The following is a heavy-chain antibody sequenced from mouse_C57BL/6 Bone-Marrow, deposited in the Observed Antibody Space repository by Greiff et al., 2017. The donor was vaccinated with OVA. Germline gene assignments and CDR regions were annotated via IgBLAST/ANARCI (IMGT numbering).Heavy chain of an antibody. Sequence: DVMLVESGGDLVKPGGSLKLSCAASGFTFSSYGMSWVRQTPDKRLEWVATISSGGSYTYYPDSVKGRFTISRDNAKNTLYLQMSSLKSEDTAMYYCARNFPIYYYGSSYDWYFDVWGTGTTVTVSS. CDR3: ARNFPIYYYGSSYDWYFDV. V-gene: IGHV5-6*02. J-gene: IGHJ1*03. D-gene: IGHD1-1*01. CDR1: GFTFSSYG. CDR2: ISSGGSYT.